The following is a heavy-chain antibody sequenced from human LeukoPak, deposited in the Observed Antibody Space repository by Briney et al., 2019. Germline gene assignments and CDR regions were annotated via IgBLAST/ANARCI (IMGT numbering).Heavy chain of an antibody. Sequence: PSETLSLTCAVYGGSFSGYYWSWIRQPPGKGLEWNGEINHSGSTNYNPSLKSRVTISVDTSKNQFSLKLSSVTAADTAVYYCKAGTLYWGQGTLVTVSS. J-gene: IGHJ4*02. D-gene: IGHD6-19*01. CDR3: KAGTLY. CDR1: GGSFSGYY. CDR2: INHSGST. V-gene: IGHV4-34*01.